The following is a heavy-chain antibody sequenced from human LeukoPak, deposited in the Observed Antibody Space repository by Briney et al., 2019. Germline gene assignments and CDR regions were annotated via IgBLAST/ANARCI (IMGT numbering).Heavy chain of an antibody. CDR3: AKDLNTAMVTYFDY. V-gene: IGHV3-30*02. J-gene: IGHJ4*02. CDR2: IRYDGSNK. CDR1: GFTFSSYG. D-gene: IGHD5-18*01. Sequence: GGSLRLSCAASGFTFSSYGMHWVRQAPGKGLEWVAFIRYDGSNKYYADSVRGRLTISRDNSKNTLYLQMNSLRAEDTAVYYCAKDLNTAMVTYFDYWGQGTLVTVSS.